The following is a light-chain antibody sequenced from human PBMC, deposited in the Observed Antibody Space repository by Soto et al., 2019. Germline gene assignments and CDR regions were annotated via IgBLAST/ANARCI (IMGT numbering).Light chain of an antibody. CDR1: QSVSSN. J-gene: IGKJ1*01. V-gene: IGKV3-15*01. Sequence: IVMPQSPATLSVNPGERATLSCRASQSVSSNLAWYQQKPGQAPRLLIYGASTRATGIPARFSGSGSGTEFTLTISSLQSEDFAVYYCQQYNDWPRTFGQGTKVDIK. CDR3: QQYNDWPRT. CDR2: GAS.